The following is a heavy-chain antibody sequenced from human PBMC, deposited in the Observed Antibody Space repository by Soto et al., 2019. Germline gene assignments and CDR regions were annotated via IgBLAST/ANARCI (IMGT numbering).Heavy chain of an antibody. V-gene: IGHV1-69*12. Sequence: QVQLVQSGAEVKKPGSSVKVSCKASGGTFSTSAISWVRQAPGQGLEWVGGIMPVFPTPDYAQNFQGRLTITADESTTTAYLELTSLRADDTPIYYYARDKDRLQLGGNYYYILDVWGQGTAITVSS. CDR2: IMPVFPTP. CDR1: GGTFSTSA. CDR3: ARDKDRLQLGGNYYYILDV. J-gene: IGHJ6*02. D-gene: IGHD1-1*01.